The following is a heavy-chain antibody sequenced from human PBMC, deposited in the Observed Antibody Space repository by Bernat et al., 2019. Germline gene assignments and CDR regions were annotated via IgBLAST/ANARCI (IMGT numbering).Heavy chain of an antibody. V-gene: IGHV3-30*18. Sequence: QVQLVESGGGVVQPGRSLRLSCAASGFTFSSYGMHWVRQAPGKGLEWVAVISYDGNNKYYADSVKGRITISRDNSKNTLYLQMNSLRAEDTAVYYCAKVLGLLRYFAWGFDIWGKGTMLPFSS. D-gene: IGHD3-9*01. J-gene: IGHJ3*02. CDR3: AKVLGLLRYFAWGFDI. CDR1: GFTFSSYG. CDR2: ISYDGNNK.